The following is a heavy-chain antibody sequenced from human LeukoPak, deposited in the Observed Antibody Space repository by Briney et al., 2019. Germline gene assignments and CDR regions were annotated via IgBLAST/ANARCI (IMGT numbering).Heavy chain of an antibody. CDR1: GFSSSSYC. J-gene: IGHJ4*02. V-gene: IGHV3-7*04. CDR3: AREASDLLRPIDY. D-gene: IGHD1-26*01. CDR2: IKQDGSEK. Sequence: RGSPRDSRAASGFSSSSYCMSWVCQAPGKGLEWVANIKQDGSEKDCVDSVKGRFTISRDNAKNSLYLQMNSLRAEDTAVYYCAREASDLLRPIDYWRQGTLVTVSS.